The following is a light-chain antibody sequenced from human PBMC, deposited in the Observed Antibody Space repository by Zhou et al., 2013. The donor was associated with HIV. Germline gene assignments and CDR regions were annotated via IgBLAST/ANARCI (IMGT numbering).Light chain of an antibody. CDR1: QGISNY. J-gene: IGKJ1*01. Sequence: DIQMTQSPSSLSASVGDRVTITCRASQGISNYLGWYQQKPGKVPNLLIYAASTLQSGVSSRFSGSGSGTDFTLTISGLEPGDAATYYCQQYNGGSRTFGQGTKVEI. CDR3: QQYNGGSRT. CDR2: AAS. V-gene: IGKV1-27*01.